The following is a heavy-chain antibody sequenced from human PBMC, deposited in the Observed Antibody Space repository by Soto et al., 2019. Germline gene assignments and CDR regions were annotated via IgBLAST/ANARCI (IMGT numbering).Heavy chain of an antibody. Sequence: LTCTVSGGSISSSSYYWGCIRQPPVKGLEWIWSIYYSGSTYYNPSLKSRVTISVDTSKNQFSLKLSSVTAADTAVYYCARTLYSSGWEIIYYYYGMDVWGQGTTITVSS. CDR3: ARTLYSSGWEIIYYYYGMDV. CDR2: IYYSGST. J-gene: IGHJ6*02. V-gene: IGHV4-39*01. D-gene: IGHD6-19*01. CDR1: GGSISSSSYY.